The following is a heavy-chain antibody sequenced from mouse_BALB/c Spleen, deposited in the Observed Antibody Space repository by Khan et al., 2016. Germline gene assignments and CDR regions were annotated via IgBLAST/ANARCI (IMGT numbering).Heavy chain of an antibody. V-gene: IGHV3-2*02. CDR1: GYSITSDYA. CDR3: ARTPTAYHTMDD. CDR2: ISYSGST. D-gene: IGHD1-2*01. J-gene: IGHJ4*01. Sequence: EVQLQESGPGLVKPSQSLSLTCTVTGYSITSDYAWNWIRQFPGNKLEWMGYISYSGSTRDYPSLKSRISITRDTSKNQFFMQLNSVTTEDTATYYCARTPTAYHTMDDWGQGTSVTVSS.